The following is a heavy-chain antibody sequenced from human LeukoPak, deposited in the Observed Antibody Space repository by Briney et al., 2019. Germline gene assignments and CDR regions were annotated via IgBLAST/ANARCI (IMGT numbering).Heavy chain of an antibody. D-gene: IGHD3-10*01. CDR2: IYYSGST. J-gene: IGHJ5*02. CDR1: GGSISSYY. Sequence: SETLSLTCTVSGGSISSYYWSWIRQPPGKGLEWIGYIYYSGSTNYNPSLKSRVTISVDTSKNQFSLKLSSVTAADTAVYYCARAESPYYGSGSVTGFDPWGQGTLVTVSS. V-gene: IGHV4-59*01. CDR3: ARAESPYYGSGSVTGFDP.